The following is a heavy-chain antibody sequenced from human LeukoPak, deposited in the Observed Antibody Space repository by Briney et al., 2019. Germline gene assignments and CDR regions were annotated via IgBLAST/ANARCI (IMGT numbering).Heavy chain of an antibody. CDR2: INAGNGNT. Sequence: ASVKVSCKASGYTFTSYAMHWVRQAPGQRLEWMGWINAGNGNTKYSQKFQGRVTITRDTSASTAYMELSSLRFEDTAFYYCARADSSGYSLDENFDYWGQGTLVTVSS. CDR3: ARADSSGYSLDENFDY. J-gene: IGHJ4*02. D-gene: IGHD3-22*01. V-gene: IGHV1-3*01. CDR1: GYTFTSYA.